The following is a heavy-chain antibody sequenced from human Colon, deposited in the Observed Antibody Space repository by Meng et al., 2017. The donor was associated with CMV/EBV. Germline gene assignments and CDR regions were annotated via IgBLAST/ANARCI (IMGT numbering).Heavy chain of an antibody. V-gene: IGHV3-53*01. CDR2: IYDTGSR. CDR1: GFSVSRNY. D-gene: IGHD2-2*01. CDR3: ALRPAATWAFDI. Sequence: GGSLRLSCAASGFSVSRNYVSWVRQGPGKGLEWLAVIYDTGSRYYADSVKGRFTVSRDESKNTVFLQMNNLRPEDTAVYYCALRPAATWAFDIWGQGTMVTVSS. J-gene: IGHJ3*02.